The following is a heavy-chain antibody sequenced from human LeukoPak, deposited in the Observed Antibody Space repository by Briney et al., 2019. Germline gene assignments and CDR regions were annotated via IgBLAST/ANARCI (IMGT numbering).Heavy chain of an antibody. Sequence: GGSLRLSCAASGFTVSSNYMSWVRQAPGKGLEWVSVIYSGGSTYYADSVKGRFTISRDNSKNTLYLQMNSLRAEGTAVYYCARDIDSSGYYDYWGQGTLVTVSS. J-gene: IGHJ4*02. D-gene: IGHD3-22*01. CDR3: ARDIDSSGYYDY. CDR2: IYSGGST. CDR1: GFTVSSNY. V-gene: IGHV3-66*01.